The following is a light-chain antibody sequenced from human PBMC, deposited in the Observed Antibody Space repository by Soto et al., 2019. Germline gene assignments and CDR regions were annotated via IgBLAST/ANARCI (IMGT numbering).Light chain of an antibody. CDR1: QSVSSNY. Sequence: EIVLTQSPGTLSLSPGERATLSCRASQSVSSNYLAWYQQKPGQAPRLLIYGASSRATGIPDRFSGSGSGTDFSLTISRLEPEDFAVYTCQQYESSLITFGQGTRLEIK. J-gene: IGKJ5*01. CDR2: GAS. V-gene: IGKV3-20*01. CDR3: QQYESSLIT.